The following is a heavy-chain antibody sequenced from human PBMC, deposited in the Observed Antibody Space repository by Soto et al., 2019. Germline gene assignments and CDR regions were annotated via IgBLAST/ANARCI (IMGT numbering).Heavy chain of an antibody. J-gene: IGHJ5*02. Sequence: SEKIFCKASGYTFTSYYMHWVRQPPGQGLEWMGIVNTSGGSTNYAQMLQGRVTMTRDTSTSTVYMELSSLRSEVTALYYCARDFPPTQMRNMIVGVPGWFDPWGQGTLVTVSS. CDR2: VNTSGGST. CDR1: GYTFTSYY. CDR3: ARDFPPTQMRNMIVGVPGWFDP. V-gene: IGHV1-46*04. D-gene: IGHD3-22*01.